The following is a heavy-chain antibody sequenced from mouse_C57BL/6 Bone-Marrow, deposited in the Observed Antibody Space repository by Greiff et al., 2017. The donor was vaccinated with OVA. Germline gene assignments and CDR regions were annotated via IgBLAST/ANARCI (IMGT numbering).Heavy chain of an antibody. CDR2: IWSGGST. CDR1: GFSLTSYG. Sequence: VQLVESGPGLVQPSQSLSITCTVSGFSLTSYGVHWVRQSPGKGLEWLGVIWSGGSTDYNAAFISRLSISKDNSKSPVFFQINRLHAAPTPLSYCSIYGNYDAMDYCGPGTSVPVSS. J-gene: IGHJ4*01. D-gene: IGHD2-1*01. CDR3: SIYGNYDAMDY. V-gene: IGHV2-2*01.